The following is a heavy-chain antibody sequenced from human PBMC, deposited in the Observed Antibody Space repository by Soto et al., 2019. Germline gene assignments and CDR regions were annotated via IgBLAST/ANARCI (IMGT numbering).Heavy chain of an antibody. Sequence: SETQSLTCTVSGVSIRSSDYYWGWIRQPPGKGLEWIGSIYQSGSTYYNPSLKSRVTISVDTSKNQFSLKLSSVAAADTAVYYCAGGITTIVVSNFDYWGQGTLVTVSS. CDR1: GVSIRSSDYY. CDR2: IYQSGST. CDR3: AGGITTIVVSNFDY. D-gene: IGHD3-22*01. V-gene: IGHV4-39*01. J-gene: IGHJ4*02.